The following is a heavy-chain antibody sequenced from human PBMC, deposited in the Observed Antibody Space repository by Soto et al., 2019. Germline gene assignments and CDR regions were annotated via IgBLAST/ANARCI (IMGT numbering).Heavy chain of an antibody. CDR1: GFTFSSYS. J-gene: IGHJ6*02. D-gene: IGHD2-2*01. CDR2: ISSSSSYI. Sequence: EVQLVESGGGLVKPGGSLRLSCAASGFTFSSYSMNWVRQAPGKGLEWVSSISSSSSYIYYADSVKGRFTISRDNANNSMYLQMNSRRAEDTAVYYCARSPGGCSSTSCSYYYYYGMDVWGQGTTVTVSS. CDR3: ARSPGGCSSTSCSYYYYYGMDV. V-gene: IGHV3-21*01.